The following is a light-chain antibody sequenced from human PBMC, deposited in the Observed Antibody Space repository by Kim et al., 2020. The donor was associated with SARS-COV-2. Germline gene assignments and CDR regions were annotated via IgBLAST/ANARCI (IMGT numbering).Light chain of an antibody. Sequence: VSPGQTASITCSGDKLGDKYACWYQQKPGQSPGLVIYQDSKRPSGIPERFSGSNSGNTATLTISGTQAMDEADYYCQAWDSSTYWVFGGGTQLTVL. CDR1: KLGDKY. CDR3: QAWDSSTYWV. J-gene: IGLJ3*02. V-gene: IGLV3-1*01. CDR2: QDS.